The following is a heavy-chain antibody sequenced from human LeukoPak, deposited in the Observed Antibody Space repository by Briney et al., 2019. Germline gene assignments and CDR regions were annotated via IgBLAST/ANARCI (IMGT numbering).Heavy chain of an antibody. V-gene: IGHV3-21*01. CDR3: ARGHIAVSAHDDAFDI. CDR1: GFTFSSYS. CDR2: ISSSSSYI. Sequence: GGSLRLSCAASGFTFSSYSMNWVRQAPGKGLEWVSSISSSSSYIYYADSMKGRFTISRDNAKNSLYLQMNSLRAEDAALYYCARGHIAVSAHDDAFDIWGQGTMVTVSS. D-gene: IGHD6-19*01. J-gene: IGHJ3*02.